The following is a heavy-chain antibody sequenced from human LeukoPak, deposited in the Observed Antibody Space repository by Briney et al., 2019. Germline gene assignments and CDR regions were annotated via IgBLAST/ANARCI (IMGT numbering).Heavy chain of an antibody. CDR2: IKQDGSEK. D-gene: IGHD1-26*01. CDR3: AKDWYSGSYYFCYFDY. J-gene: IGHJ4*02. Sequence: SGGSLRLSCAASGFTFSSYWMSWVRQAPGKGLEWVANIKQDGSEKYYVDSVKGRFTISRDNAKNSLYLQMNSLRAEDTAVYYCAKDWYSGSYYFCYFDYWGQGTLVTVSS. V-gene: IGHV3-7*01. CDR1: GFTFSSYW.